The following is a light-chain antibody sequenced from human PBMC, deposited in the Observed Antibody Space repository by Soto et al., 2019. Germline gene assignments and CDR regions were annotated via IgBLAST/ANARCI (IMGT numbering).Light chain of an antibody. Sequence: DIQMTQSPSSLSASVGDRVTITCRASQGISNYFAWYQQKPGQVPKLLIYAASTLQPGVPSRFSGSGSGTDFTITNISLQPEDVVGYYCQKYNSGPPVTFGPGTKVDIK. CDR2: AAS. CDR1: QGISNY. CDR3: QKYNSGPPVT. V-gene: IGKV1-27*01. J-gene: IGKJ3*01.